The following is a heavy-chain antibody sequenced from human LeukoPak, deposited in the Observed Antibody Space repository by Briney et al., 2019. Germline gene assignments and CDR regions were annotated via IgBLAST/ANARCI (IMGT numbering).Heavy chain of an antibody. CDR2: IYTSGST. CDR1: GGSINSYY. V-gene: IGHV4-4*07. Sequence: SETLSLTCSVSGGSINSYYWSWIRQPAGKGLEWIGRIYTSGSTNYNPSLKSRVTMSVDTSKNQFSLKLSSVTAADTAVYYCARAVGSGSFQTYYYYMDVWGKGTTVTISS. D-gene: IGHD3-10*01. CDR3: ARAVGSGSFQTYYYYMDV. J-gene: IGHJ6*03.